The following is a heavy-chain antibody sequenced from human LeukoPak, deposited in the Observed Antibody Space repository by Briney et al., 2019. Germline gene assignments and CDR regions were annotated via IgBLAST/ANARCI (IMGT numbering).Heavy chain of an antibody. CDR2: ISYSGNT. CDR1: GGSISGQY. CDR3: ARLRFLEWLFPWFDP. V-gene: IGHV4-59*08. J-gene: IGHJ5*02. Sequence: PSETLSLTCTVSGGSISGQYWSWIRQPPGRGLEWIGYISYSGNTKYNPSLKSRVTISVDTSKNQFSPKLNSMSAADTSVYYCARLRFLEWLFPWFDPWGQGILVTVSS. D-gene: IGHD3-3*01.